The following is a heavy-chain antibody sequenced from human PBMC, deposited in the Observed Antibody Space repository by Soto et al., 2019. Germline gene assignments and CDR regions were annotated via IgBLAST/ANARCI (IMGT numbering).Heavy chain of an antibody. CDR3: ARVGRIP. V-gene: IGHV3-74*01. D-gene: IGHD2-15*01. CDR2: INDGGTIR. CDR1: GFPFGSYA. J-gene: IGHJ5*02. Sequence: EVRLVESGGGLVQPGGSLRLSCEASGFPFGSYAMHWVRQAPGKGLMWVSRINDGGTIRIYADSVKGRFTISRENAKNTLSLQMNSLRDEDTAVYYCARVGRIPWGQGTLVTVSS.